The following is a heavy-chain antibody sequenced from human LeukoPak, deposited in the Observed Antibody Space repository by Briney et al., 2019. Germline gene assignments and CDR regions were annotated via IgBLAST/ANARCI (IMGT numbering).Heavy chain of an antibody. J-gene: IGHJ6*03. CDR2: IIPIFGTA. V-gene: IGHV1-69*05. CDR3: ARDHYYYYYVDV. Sequence: ASVKVSCKASGGTFSSYAISWVRQAPGQGLEWMGRIIPIFGTANYAQKFQGRVTITTDESTSTAYMELSSLRSEDTAVYYCARDHYYYYYVDVWGKGTTVTVSS. CDR1: GGTFSSYA.